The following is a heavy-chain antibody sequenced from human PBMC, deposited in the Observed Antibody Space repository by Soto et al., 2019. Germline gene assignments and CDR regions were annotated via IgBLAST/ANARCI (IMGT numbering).Heavy chain of an antibody. CDR1: GGTSTIYT. J-gene: IGHJ4*02. Sequence: QVQLVQSGAEVKKPGASLRVSCETSGGTSTIYTITWVRQAPGQGLQWMGRIVPTLRITNYAQEFQGRLTITADSSTSTAHIELTSLTAEDTAVDYCATGKYGAGRVGVHSWGQGTLVTVSS. D-gene: IGHD1-26*01. V-gene: IGHV1-69*02. CDR3: ATGKYGAGRVGVHS. CDR2: IVPTLRIT.